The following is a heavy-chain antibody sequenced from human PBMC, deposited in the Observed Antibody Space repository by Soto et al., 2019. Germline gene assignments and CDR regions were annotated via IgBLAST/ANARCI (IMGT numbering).Heavy chain of an antibody. CDR2: IYWDDDK. D-gene: IGHD2-15*01. CDR3: AHRLCDSSCYWDVGFFDY. CDR1: GFSLSTSGVG. J-gene: IGHJ4*02. V-gene: IGHV2-5*02. Sequence: QITLKESGPTLVKPTQTLTLTCTFSGFSLSTSGVGVGWIRQPPGKALECLALIYWDDDKRYSPSLKSRLSATKDTSKNPVVLKMTNMDPADTGTYYCAHRLCDSSCYWDVGFFDYWGQGNLVTVSS.